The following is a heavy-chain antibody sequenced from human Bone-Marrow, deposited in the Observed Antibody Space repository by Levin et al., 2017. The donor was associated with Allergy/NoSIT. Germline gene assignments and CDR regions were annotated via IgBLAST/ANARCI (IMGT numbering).Heavy chain of an antibody. V-gene: IGHV4-39*01. Sequence: SETLSLTCTVSGGSFSISYNWGWIRQPPGKGLEWIGSIYYNGSTYYSPSLKSRVTISVDTSKNQFSLKLTSVTAADTAVYYCARQAVVAPYFGMDVWGQGTTVTVSS. CDR1: GGSFSISYN. CDR2: IYYNGST. CDR3: ARQAVVAPYFGMDV. D-gene: IGHD2-15*01. J-gene: IGHJ6*02.